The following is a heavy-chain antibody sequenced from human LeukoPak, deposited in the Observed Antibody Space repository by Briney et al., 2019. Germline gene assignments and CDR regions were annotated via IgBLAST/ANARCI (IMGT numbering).Heavy chain of an antibody. CDR3: AKDAVYGSGSVDY. J-gene: IGHJ4*02. CDR2: IKPDGSGT. V-gene: IGHV3-74*01. CDR1: GFTFSDYS. Sequence: GGSLRLSCAASGFTFSDYSMNWVRQAPGKGLVWVSRIKPDGSGTSYVDSVKGRFTISRDNAKSTLYLQMNSLGAEDTAVYYCAKDAVYGSGSVDYWGQGALVTVSS. D-gene: IGHD3-10*01.